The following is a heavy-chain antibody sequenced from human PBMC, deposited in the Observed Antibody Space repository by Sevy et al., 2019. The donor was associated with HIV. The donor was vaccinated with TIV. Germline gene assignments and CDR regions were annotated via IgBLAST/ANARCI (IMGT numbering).Heavy chain of an antibody. V-gene: IGHV3-21*06. J-gene: IGHJ4*02. CDR3: ARDNPLKYRSSWENDYFDY. CDR1: GFTFSSYS. D-gene: IGHD6-6*01. Sequence: GGSLRLSCAASGFTFSSYSMNWVRQAPGKGLEWVSCISSSSSYIYYADSVKGRFTISRDNAKNSLYLQMNSLRAEDTAVHYSARDNPLKYRSSWENDYFDYWGQGTLVTVSS. CDR2: ISSSSSYI.